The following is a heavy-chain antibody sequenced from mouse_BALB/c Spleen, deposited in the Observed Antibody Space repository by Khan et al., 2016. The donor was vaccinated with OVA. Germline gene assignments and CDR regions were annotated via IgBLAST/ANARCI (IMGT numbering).Heavy chain of an antibody. CDR3: ARQPYYHYNIMDY. V-gene: IGHV2-6-1*01. J-gene: IGHJ4*01. CDR1: GFSLTNYG. CDR2: IWSDGNT. Sequence: QVQLKESGPGLAAPSQSLSITCTISGFSLTNYGVHWVCQPPGKGLEWLVVIWSDGNTNYNSALKSRLTITKDNSQSQVFLKINSLQTDDTAIYFCARQPYYHYNIMDYWGQGTSVTVSS. D-gene: IGHD2-10*01.